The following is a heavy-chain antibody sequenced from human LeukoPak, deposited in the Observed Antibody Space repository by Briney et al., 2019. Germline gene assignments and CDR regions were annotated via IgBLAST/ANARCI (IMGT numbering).Heavy chain of an antibody. CDR1: GFNFGDFA. Sequence: GGSLRLSCTVSGFNFGDFAMSWVRQAPGKGLEWLGFIRSTIYGGTTDYAASVKGRFTISRDNAQNSLYLQMNSLRAEDTAIYYCAGRPATGLGWGQGTLVTVSS. V-gene: IGHV3-49*04. CDR3: AGRPATGLG. D-gene: IGHD1-1*01. J-gene: IGHJ4*02. CDR2: IRSTIYGGTT.